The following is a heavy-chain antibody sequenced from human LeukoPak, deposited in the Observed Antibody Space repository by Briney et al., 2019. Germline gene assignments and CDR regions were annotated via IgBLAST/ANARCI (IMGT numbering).Heavy chain of an antibody. CDR2: ISSSSSYI. CDR3: ARDFASYGGNRNDAFDI. D-gene: IGHD4-23*01. Sequence: PGGSLRLSCAASGFTFSSYEMNWVRQAPGKGLEWFSSISSSSSYIYYADSVKGRFTISRDNAKNSLYLQMNSLRAEDTAVYYCARDFASYGGNRNDAFDIWGQGTMVTVSS. V-gene: IGHV3-21*01. J-gene: IGHJ3*02. CDR1: GFTFSSYE.